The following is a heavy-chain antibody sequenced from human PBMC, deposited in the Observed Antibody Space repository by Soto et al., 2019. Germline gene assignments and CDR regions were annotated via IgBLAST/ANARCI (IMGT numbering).Heavy chain of an antibody. J-gene: IGHJ6*02. CDR1: GYTFTNYW. CDR2: IYPGDSDT. CDR3: AASIFYYGMDV. Sequence: GESLKISCNGSGYTFTNYWIGWVRQMPGKGPEWMGIIYPGDSDTKYNPSFQGQVTISADKSITTTYLQWSSLKASDTAIYYCAASIFYYGMDVWGQGTTVTVSS. V-gene: IGHV5-51*01.